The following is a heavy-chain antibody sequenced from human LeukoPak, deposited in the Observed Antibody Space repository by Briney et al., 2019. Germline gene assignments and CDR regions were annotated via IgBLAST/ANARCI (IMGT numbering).Heavy chain of an antibody. CDR1: GFTFSSYS. D-gene: IGHD2-21*01. CDR2: IYSGGST. J-gene: IGHJ4*02. Sequence: GGSLRLSCAASGFTFSSYSMSWVRQAPGKGLEWVSVIYSGGSTYYADSVTGRFTISRGNSKNTLYLQMNSLRAEDTAVYYCASIFLWGQGTLVTVSS. V-gene: IGHV3-53*01. CDR3: ASIFL.